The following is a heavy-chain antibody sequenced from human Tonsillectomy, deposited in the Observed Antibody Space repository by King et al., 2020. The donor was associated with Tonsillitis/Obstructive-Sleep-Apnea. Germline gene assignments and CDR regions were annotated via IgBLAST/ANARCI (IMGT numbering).Heavy chain of an antibody. CDR2: INHSGST. CDR1: GGSFSGYY. Sequence: VQLQQWGAGLLEPSETLSLTCAVYGGSFSGYYWSWIRQPPGKGLEWIGEINHSGSTNYNPSLKSRVTISVDTSKNQFSLKLSSVTAADTAVYYCARSQRRPGRALRWYFDLWGRGTLVTVSS. V-gene: IGHV4-34*01. D-gene: IGHD2-15*01. CDR3: ARSQRRPGRALRWYFDL. J-gene: IGHJ2*01.